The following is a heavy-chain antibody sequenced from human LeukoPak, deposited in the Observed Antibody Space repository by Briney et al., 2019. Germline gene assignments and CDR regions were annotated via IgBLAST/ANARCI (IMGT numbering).Heavy chain of an antibody. V-gene: IGHV1-2*02. J-gene: IGHJ4*02. Sequence: ASVKVSCKTSGYTFTDYSMHWVRQAPGQGLEWMGWINPSSGGTNYAQKFQGRVTMTRDTSISTAYMELSRLRSDDTAVYYCARDPHKYDSNGYRINYFDYWGQGTLVTVSS. D-gene: IGHD3-22*01. CDR1: GYTFTDYS. CDR3: ARDPHKYDSNGYRINYFDY. CDR2: INPSSGGT.